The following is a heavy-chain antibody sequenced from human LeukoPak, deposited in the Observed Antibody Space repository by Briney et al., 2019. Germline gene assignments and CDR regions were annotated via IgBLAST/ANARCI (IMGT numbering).Heavy chain of an antibody. V-gene: IGHV3-21*01. Sequence: PGGSLRLSCAASGFTFSSYWMSWVRQAPGKGLEWVSSISSSSSYIYYADSVKGRFTISRDNAKNSLYLQMNSLRAEDTAVYYCAKDIAYYYDSSGPLFDNWGQGTLVTVSS. CDR2: ISSSSSYI. CDR3: AKDIAYYYDSSGPLFDN. D-gene: IGHD3-22*01. CDR1: GFTFSSYW. J-gene: IGHJ4*02.